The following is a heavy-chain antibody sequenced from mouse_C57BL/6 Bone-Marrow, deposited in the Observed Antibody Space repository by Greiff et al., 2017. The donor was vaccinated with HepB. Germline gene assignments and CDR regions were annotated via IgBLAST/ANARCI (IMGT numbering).Heavy chain of an antibody. Sequence: QVQLQQSGAELARPGASVKLSCKASGYTFTSYGISWVKQRTGQGLEWIGEIYPRSGNTYYNEKFKGKATLTADKSSSTAYMELRSLTSEDSAVYFCARCYYSSSYWYFDVWGTGTTVTVSS. CDR2: IYPRSGNT. V-gene: IGHV1-81*01. CDR1: GYTFTSYG. J-gene: IGHJ1*03. CDR3: ARCYYSSSYWYFDV. D-gene: IGHD2-5*01.